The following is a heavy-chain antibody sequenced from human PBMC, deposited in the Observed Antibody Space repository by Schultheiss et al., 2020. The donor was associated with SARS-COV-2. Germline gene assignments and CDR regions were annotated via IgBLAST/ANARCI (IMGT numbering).Heavy chain of an antibody. D-gene: IGHD5-24*01. CDR3: ARDLEMATNYYFDY. CDR2: ISYDGSNK. J-gene: IGHJ4*02. V-gene: IGHV3-30*01. CDR1: GFTFSSYA. Sequence: GGSLRLSCAASGFTFSSYAMHWVRQAPGKGLEWVAVISYDGSNKYYADSVKGRFTISRDNSKNTLYLQMNSLRAEDTAVYYCARDLEMATNYYFDYWGQGTLVTVSS.